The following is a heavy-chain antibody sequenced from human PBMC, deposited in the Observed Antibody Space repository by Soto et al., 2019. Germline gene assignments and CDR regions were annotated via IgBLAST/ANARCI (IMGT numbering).Heavy chain of an antibody. Sequence: SETLSLTCTVSGGSISSSSYYWGWIRQPPGKGLEWIGSIYYSGSTYYNPSLKSRVTISVDTSKNQFSLKLSSVTAADTAVYYCARAGIAAAGPYYYYYGMDVWGQGTTVTVS. J-gene: IGHJ6*02. CDR3: ARAGIAAAGPYYYYYGMDV. V-gene: IGHV4-39*01. CDR2: IYYSGST. D-gene: IGHD6-13*01. CDR1: GGSISSSSYY.